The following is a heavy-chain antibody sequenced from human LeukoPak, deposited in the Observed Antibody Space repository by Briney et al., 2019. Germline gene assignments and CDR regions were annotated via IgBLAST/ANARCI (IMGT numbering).Heavy chain of an antibody. CDR3: AKVSSSSCYGWNDY. J-gene: IGHJ4*02. V-gene: IGHV3-23*01. CDR2: ISHSGVNT. D-gene: IGHD2-2*01. Sequence: PGGFLRLSCAASGFTFSNYGMSWVRQAPGKGLQWVSVISHSGVNTYYADSVKGRFTISRDSSKNTLFLQMNSLRAEDTAVYYCAKVSSSSCYGWNDYWGQGTLVTVSS. CDR1: GFTFSNYG.